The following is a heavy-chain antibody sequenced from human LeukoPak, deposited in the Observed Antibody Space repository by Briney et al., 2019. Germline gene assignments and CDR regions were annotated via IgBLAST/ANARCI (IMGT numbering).Heavy chain of an antibody. CDR3: ARDPSLESDYGVYSAD. CDR2: ITGRSSYI. CDR1: GFSFSDFW. D-gene: IGHD4-17*01. Sequence: GGSLRLSCAASGFSFSDFWMSWVRQAPGKGLEWVASITGRSSYIYYADSVKGRFTVSRDNAKKSLFLQMSSLRVEDTAVYYCARDPSLESDYGVYSADWGQGTLVTVS. J-gene: IGHJ4*02. V-gene: IGHV3-21*01.